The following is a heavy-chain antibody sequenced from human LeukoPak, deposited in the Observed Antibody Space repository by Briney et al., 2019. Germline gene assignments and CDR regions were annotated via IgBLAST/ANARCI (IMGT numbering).Heavy chain of an antibody. Sequence: ASVKVSCKASGYTFTSYGISWVRQAPGQGLEWMGGIIPIFGTANYAQKFQGRVTITADESTSTAYMELSSLRSEDTAVYYCAREEDYYDSSGYGSFDPWGQGTLVTVSS. CDR1: GYTFTSYG. J-gene: IGHJ5*02. D-gene: IGHD3-22*01. CDR3: AREEDYYDSSGYGSFDP. CDR2: IIPIFGTA. V-gene: IGHV1-69*13.